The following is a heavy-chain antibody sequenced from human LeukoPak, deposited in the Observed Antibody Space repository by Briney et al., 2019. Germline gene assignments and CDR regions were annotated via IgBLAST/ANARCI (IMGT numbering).Heavy chain of an antibody. J-gene: IGHJ4*02. D-gene: IGHD3-10*01. V-gene: IGHV3-23*01. Sequence: GGSLRLSCAASGFTFSSYGMHWVRQAPGKGLEWVSAISGSAAATFYADSVKGRFTISRDNSRSTLYLQMNSLRAEDTAVYYCAKRGPGSPQSGKYFFDYWGQGTLVTVPS. CDR3: AKRGPGSPQSGKYFFDY. CDR1: GFTFSSYG. CDR2: ISGSAAAT.